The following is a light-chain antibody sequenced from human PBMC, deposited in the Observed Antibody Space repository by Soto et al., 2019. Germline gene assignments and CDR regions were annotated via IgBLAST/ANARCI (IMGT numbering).Light chain of an antibody. CDR1: QSVSSY. J-gene: IGKJ4*01. V-gene: IGKV3-11*01. Sequence: EIVLTQSPATLSLSPGERAILSCRASQSVSSYLAWYQQKPGQAPRILIYDASNRATGIPARFSGSGSGTDFTLTISSLEPEDFAVYYCQQRSNWLLTFGGGTNVEIK. CDR3: QQRSNWLLT. CDR2: DAS.